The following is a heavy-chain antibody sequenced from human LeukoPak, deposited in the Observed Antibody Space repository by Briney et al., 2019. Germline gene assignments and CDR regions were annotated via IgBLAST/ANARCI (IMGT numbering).Heavy chain of an antibody. CDR2: INSDGSST. CDR3: ARDQGYYDILTGYSAAAFDI. D-gene: IGHD3-9*01. V-gene: IGHV3-74*01. Sequence: PGGSLRLSCAASGFTFSSYWMHWVRQAPGKGLVWVSRINSDGSSTSYADSVKGRFTISGDNAKNTLYLQMNSLRAEDTAVYYCARDQGYYDILTGYSAAAFDIWGQGTMVTVSS. CDR1: GFTFSSYW. J-gene: IGHJ3*02.